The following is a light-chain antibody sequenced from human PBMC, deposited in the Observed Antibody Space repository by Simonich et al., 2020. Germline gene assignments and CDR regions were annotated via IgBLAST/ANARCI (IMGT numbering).Light chain of an antibody. J-gene: IGLJ2*01. CDR3: QSYDSSLSGSV. Sequence: QSVLTQPPSVSGAPGQRVTISCTGSSSNIGAGYDVPWYQQLPGTAPKLLIYGNSKRPSGVPYRFSGSKSGTSASRAITGRQAEDEADYYCQSYDSSLSGSVFGGGTKLTVL. V-gene: IGLV1-40*01. CDR1: SSNIGAGYD. CDR2: GNS.